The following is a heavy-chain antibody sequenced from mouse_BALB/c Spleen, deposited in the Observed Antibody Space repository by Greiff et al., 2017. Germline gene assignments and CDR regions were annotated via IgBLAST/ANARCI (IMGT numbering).Heavy chain of an antibody. CDR1: GYAFTNYL. Sequence: QVQLQQSGAELVRPGTSVKVSCKASGYAFTNYLIEWVKQRPGQGLEWIGVINPGSGGTNYNEKFKGKATLTADKSSSTAYMQLSSLTSDDSAVYFCARWGDYDWAIDYWGQGTSVTVSS. J-gene: IGHJ4*01. CDR2: INPGSGGT. V-gene: IGHV1-54*01. D-gene: IGHD2-4*01. CDR3: ARWGDYDWAIDY.